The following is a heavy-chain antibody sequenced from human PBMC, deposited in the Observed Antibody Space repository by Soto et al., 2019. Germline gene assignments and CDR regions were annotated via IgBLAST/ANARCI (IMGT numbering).Heavy chain of an antibody. J-gene: IGHJ5*02. CDR3: ARDCSGGSCYWQYNWFDP. CDR1: GGTFSSYA. V-gene: IGHV1-69*01. Sequence: QVQLVQSGAEVKKPGSSVKVSCKASGGTFSSYAISWVRQAPGQGLEWMGGIIPIFGTANYAQKVQGRVTITADESTSTAYMELSSLRSEDTAVYYCARDCSGGSCYWQYNWFDPWGQGTMVTVSS. D-gene: IGHD2-15*01. CDR2: IIPIFGTA.